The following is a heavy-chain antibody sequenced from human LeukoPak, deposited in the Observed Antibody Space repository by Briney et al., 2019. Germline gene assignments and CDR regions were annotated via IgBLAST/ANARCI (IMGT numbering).Heavy chain of an antibody. V-gene: IGHV3-74*01. D-gene: IGHD4-23*01. CDR1: GFTFSSYW. J-gene: IGHJ4*02. CDR2: INSDGSST. CDR3: AREDVYGGNSPPPLDY. Sequence: PGGSLRLSCAASGFTFSSYWMHWVRQAPGKGLVWVSRINSDGSSTSYADSVKGRFTISRDNAKNTLYLQMNSLRAEDTAVYYCAREDVYGGNSPPPLDYWGQGTLVTVSS.